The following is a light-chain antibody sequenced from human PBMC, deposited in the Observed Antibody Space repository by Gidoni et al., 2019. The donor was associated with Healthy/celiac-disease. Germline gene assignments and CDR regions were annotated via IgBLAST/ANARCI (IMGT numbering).Light chain of an antibody. Sequence: IVLTQSPGTLSLTPGERATLPCMASHSVSSSYLAWYQQKPGPAPMLLIYGASSRATGIPDIFSGSRSVTYFTPPISRQDAEDFAVYYCQQYGSSPFFGQGTRLEIK. J-gene: IGKJ5*01. CDR3: QQYGSSPF. CDR2: GAS. CDR1: HSVSSSY. V-gene: IGKV3-20*01.